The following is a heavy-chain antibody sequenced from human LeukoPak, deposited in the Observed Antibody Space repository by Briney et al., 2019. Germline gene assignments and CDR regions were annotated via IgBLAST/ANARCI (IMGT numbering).Heavy chain of an antibody. D-gene: IGHD3-22*01. CDR3: AIDSSGYYRN. V-gene: IGHV3-21*01. Sequence: GGSLRLSCAASGFTFSSYSMNWVRQAPGKGLEWVSSISSSSSYIYYVDSVKGRFTISRDNAKNSLYLQMNSLRAEDTAVYYCAIDSSGYYRNWGQGTLVTVSS. J-gene: IGHJ4*02. CDR2: ISSSSSYI. CDR1: GFTFSSYS.